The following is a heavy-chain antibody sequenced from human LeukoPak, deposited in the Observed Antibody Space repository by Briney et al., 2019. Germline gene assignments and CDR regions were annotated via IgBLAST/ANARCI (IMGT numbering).Heavy chain of an antibody. D-gene: IGHD1-20*01. V-gene: IGHV4-39*07. J-gene: IGHJ5*02. Sequence: PSQTLSLTCTVSGGSISSGSYYWGWIRQPPGKGLEWIGSTYHTGSTYYSPSLKSRVTLSVDTSKNQFSLKLSSVTAADTAVYYCARDFNNWNDVGWFDPWGQGTLVTVSS. CDR2: TYHTGST. CDR3: ARDFNNWNDVGWFDP. CDR1: GGSISSGSYY.